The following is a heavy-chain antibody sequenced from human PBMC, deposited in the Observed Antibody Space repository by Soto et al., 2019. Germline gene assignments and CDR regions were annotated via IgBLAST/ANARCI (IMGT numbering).Heavy chain of an antibody. D-gene: IGHD3-10*01. V-gene: IGHV3-7*01. CDR2: IKQDGSEK. CDR3: ARENYYGSGSYYNGDPYYYYYYMDV. J-gene: IGHJ6*03. Sequence: PGGSLRLSCAASGFTFSSYWMSWVRQAPGKGLEWVANIKQDGSEKYYVDSVKGRFTISRDNAKNSLYLQMNSLRAEDTAVYYCARENYYGSGSYYNGDPYYYYYYMDVWGKGTTVTVSS. CDR1: GFTFSSYW.